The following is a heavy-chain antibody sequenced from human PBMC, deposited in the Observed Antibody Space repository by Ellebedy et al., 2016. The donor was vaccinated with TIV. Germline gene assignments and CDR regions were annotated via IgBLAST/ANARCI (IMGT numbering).Heavy chain of an antibody. D-gene: IGHD3-10*01. J-gene: IGHJ4*02. CDR2: IYYSGST. CDR3: ARVVRLHSPFDYFDY. V-gene: IGHV4-31*03. CDR1: GGSISSGGYY. Sequence: LRLXXTVSGGSISSGGYYWSWIRQHPGKGLEWIGYIYYSGSTYYNPSLKSRVTISVDTSKNQFSLKLSSVTAADTAVYYCARVVRLHSPFDYFDYWGQGTLVTVSS.